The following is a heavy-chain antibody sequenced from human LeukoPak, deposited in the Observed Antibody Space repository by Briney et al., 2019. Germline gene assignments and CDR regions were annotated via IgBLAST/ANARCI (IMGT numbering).Heavy chain of an antibody. CDR1: GYTFTGHY. V-gene: IGHV1-2*02. Sequence: GASVKVSCKASGYTFTGHYLHWIRQAPGQGLEWMGWIEPNRGGTHYAQNFQGRLTISRDTSISTAYMELSRLSSDDTAMYYCARVKNWGPDFWGQGTLVTVSS. CDR3: ARVKNWGPDF. D-gene: IGHD7-27*01. CDR2: IEPNRGGT. J-gene: IGHJ4*02.